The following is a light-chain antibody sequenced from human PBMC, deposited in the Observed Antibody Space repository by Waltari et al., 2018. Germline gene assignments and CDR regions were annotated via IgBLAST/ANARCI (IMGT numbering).Light chain of an antibody. Sequence: SYELTQPPSVSVSPGQTASTPCSGHALPKQYVYWYQQKSGQAPILVMYKDRERPSGIPERFSGSSSGTTVTLTISGVQAEDEADYYCQSGDNSGTNRVLFGGGTKLTVL. CDR2: KDR. J-gene: IGLJ2*01. CDR1: ALPKQY. CDR3: QSGDNSGTNRVL. V-gene: IGLV3-25*03.